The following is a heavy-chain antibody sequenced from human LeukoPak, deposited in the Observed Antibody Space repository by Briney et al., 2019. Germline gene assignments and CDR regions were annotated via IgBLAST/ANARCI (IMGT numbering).Heavy chain of an antibody. CDR3: AKDGTAVAGRGYNWFDP. J-gene: IGHJ5*02. D-gene: IGHD6-19*01. CDR2: ISGSGGST. CDR1: GFTVSSNY. V-gene: IGHV3-23*01. Sequence: GGSLRLSCAASGFTVSSNYMSWVRQAPGKGLEWVSAISGSGGSTYYADSVKGRFTISRDNSKNTLYLQMNSLRAEDTAVYYCAKDGTAVAGRGYNWFDPWGQGTLVTVSS.